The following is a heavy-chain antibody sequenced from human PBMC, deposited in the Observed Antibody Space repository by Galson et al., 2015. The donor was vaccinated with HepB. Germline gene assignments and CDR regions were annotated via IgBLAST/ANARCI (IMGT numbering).Heavy chain of an antibody. CDR3: AKEPLVVPAAISWFDP. J-gene: IGHJ5*02. D-gene: IGHD2-2*02. V-gene: IGHV3-23*01. Sequence: SLRLSCAASGFTFSSYAMSWVRQAPGKGLEWVSAISGSGGSTYYADSVKGRFTISRDNSKNTLHLQMNSLRAEDTAVYYCAKEPLVVPAAISWFDPWGQGTLVTVSS. CDR2: ISGSGGST. CDR1: GFTFSSYA.